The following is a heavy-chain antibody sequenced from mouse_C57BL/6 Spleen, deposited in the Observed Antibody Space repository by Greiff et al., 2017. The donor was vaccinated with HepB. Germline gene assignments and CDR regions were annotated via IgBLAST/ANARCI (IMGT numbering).Heavy chain of an antibody. D-gene: IGHD1-1*01. CDR3: ARAITTVVATYWYFEV. CDR1: GYTFTDYY. J-gene: IGHJ1*03. Sequence: VQLQQSGPELVKPGASVKISCKASGYTFTDYYINWVKQRPGQGLEWIGWIFPGSGSTYYNEKFKGKATLTVDKSSSTAYMLLSSLTSEDSAVYFCARAITTVVATYWYFEVWGTGTTVTVSS. V-gene: IGHV1-75*01. CDR2: IFPGSGST.